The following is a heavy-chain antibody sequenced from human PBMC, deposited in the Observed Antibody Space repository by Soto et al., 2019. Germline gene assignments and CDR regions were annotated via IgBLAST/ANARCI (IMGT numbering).Heavy chain of an antibody. CDR3: ARGPPNWGVDL. D-gene: IGHD7-27*01. V-gene: IGHV1-8*01. CDR1: GYTFTTYD. J-gene: IGHJ5*02. Sequence: QVQLVQSGAEVKKPGASVKVSCKASGYTFTTYDINWVQQATGQGLEWIGWMSPKTGNTGYAQNFQGRVTMTRNPPISTAYMELRSPTSEATVVYYSARGPPNWGVDLWGQGTLVPVSS. CDR2: MSPKTGNT.